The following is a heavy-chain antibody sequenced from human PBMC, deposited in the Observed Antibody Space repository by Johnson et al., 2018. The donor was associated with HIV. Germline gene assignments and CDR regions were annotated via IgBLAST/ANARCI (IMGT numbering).Heavy chain of an antibody. CDR2: ITFNGGDT. Sequence: VQLVESGGGMIRPGGSLRLSCAASGFTFNTYGMSWVRQPPGKGLEWVSLITFNGGDTAYSDYVKGRFTISRDNAKNTLYLQMNSLRAEDTAVYYCAQEGPLTVTTVMDAFDIWGQGTMVTVSS. CDR3: AQEGPLTVTTVMDAFDI. CDR1: GFTFNTYG. J-gene: IGHJ3*02. D-gene: IGHD4-17*01. V-gene: IGHV3-20*04.